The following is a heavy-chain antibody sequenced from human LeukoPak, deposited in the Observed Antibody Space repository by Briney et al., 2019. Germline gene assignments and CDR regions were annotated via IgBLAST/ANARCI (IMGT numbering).Heavy chain of an antibody. D-gene: IGHD3-3*01. J-gene: IGHJ4*02. V-gene: IGHV3-53*01. CDR3: ATYDFWSGNFDY. Sequence: PGGSLRLSCAASGFTVSSNYMSWVRQAPGKGLEWVSVIYSGGSTYYADSVKGRFTISRDNSENTLYLQMNSLRAEDTAVYYCATYDFWSGNFDYWGQGTLVTVSS. CDR2: IYSGGST. CDR1: GFTVSSNY.